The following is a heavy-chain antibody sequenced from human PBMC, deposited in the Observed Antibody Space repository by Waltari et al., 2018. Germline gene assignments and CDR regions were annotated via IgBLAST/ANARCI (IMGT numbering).Heavy chain of an antibody. V-gene: IGHV4-4*02. CDR3: ARVRWEAGWASKYYYYYGMDV. D-gene: IGHD1-26*01. CDR1: GGSISSSNW. CDR2: IYHSGNT. Sequence: QVQLQESGPGLVKPSGTLSLTCAVSGGSISSSNWWSWVRQPPGKGLEWIGEIYHSGNTNYNPSLKSRVTISVDKSKNQFSLKLSSVTAADTAVYYCARVRWEAGWASKYYYYYGMDVWGQGTTVTVSS. J-gene: IGHJ6*02.